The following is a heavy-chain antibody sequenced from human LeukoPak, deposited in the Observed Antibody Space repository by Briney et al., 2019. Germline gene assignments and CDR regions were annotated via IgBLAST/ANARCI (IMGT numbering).Heavy chain of an antibody. J-gene: IGHJ6*03. D-gene: IGHD3-10*01. CDR2: INHSGST. CDR3: ARRGSGSGSYSRYYYYYMDV. CDR1: GGSFSGYY. Sequence: SETLSLTCAVYGGSFSGYYWSWIRQPPGKGLGWIGEINHSGSTNYNPSLKSRVTISVDTSKNQFSLKLSSVTAADTAVYYCARRGSGSGSYSRYYYYYMDVWGKGTTVTISS. V-gene: IGHV4-34*01.